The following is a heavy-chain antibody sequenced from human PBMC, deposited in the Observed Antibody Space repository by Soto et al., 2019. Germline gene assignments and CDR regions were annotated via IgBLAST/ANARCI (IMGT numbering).Heavy chain of an antibody. J-gene: IGHJ4*02. V-gene: IGHV3-66*01. D-gene: IGHD2-15*01. CDR2: IYAGGTT. CDR1: GFTVRSNF. CDR3: ARGPDIVRKD. Sequence: EVQLVESGGCLVQPGGSLRLSCAASGFTVRSNFLNWVRQAPGKGLEWVATIYAGGTTYYADTGKCRFTISRDTSKNTLFLQIDSMRGEDTAMYQCARGPDIVRKDRGQRTRVTFSS.